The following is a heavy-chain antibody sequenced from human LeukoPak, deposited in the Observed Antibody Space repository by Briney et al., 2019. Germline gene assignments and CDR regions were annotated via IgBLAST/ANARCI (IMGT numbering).Heavy chain of an antibody. CDR1: GASINSGSYY. Sequence: SQTLSLTCTVSGASINSGSYYWSWIRQPAGKGLEWIGRIYTSGSTDYNPSLKSRVTISIDTSKNQFSLKLSSVTAADTAVYYCAGRTMVRGMEDYWGQGTLVTVSS. V-gene: IGHV4-61*02. CDR3: AGRTMVRGMEDY. D-gene: IGHD3-10*01. CDR2: IYTSGST. J-gene: IGHJ4*02.